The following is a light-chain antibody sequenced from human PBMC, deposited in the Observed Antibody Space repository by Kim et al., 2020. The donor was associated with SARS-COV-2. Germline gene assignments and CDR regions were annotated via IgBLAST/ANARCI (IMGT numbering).Light chain of an antibody. J-gene: IGLJ3*02. V-gene: IGLV2-11*01. CDR2: DVS. CDR3: SSFAGSYTFGV. Sequence: QSALTQPRSVSGSPGQSVTISCTGTSSDVGGYNYVSWYQRHPDKAPKLMIFDVSKRPSGVSDRFSGSKSGNTASLTISGLQADDEADYYCSSFAGSYTFGVLGGGTQLTVL. CDR1: SSDVGGYNY.